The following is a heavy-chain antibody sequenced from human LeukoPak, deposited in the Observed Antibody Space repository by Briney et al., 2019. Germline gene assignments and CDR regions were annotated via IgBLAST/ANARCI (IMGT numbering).Heavy chain of an antibody. CDR2: MNPNSGNT. D-gene: IGHD3/OR15-3a*01. V-gene: IGHV1-8*01. CDR1: GYTFTSYD. Sequence: ASVKVSCKASGYTFTSYDINWLRQATGQGLEWMGWMNPNSGNTGYAQKFQGRVTMTRNTSISTAYMELSSLRSEDTAVYYCASASQGLYYYYYMDVWGKGTTVTVSS. CDR3: ASASQGLYYYYYMDV. J-gene: IGHJ6*03.